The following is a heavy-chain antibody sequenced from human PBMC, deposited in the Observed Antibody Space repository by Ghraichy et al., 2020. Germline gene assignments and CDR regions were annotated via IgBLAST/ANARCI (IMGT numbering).Heavy chain of an antibody. D-gene: IGHD6-19*01. J-gene: IGHJ5*02. CDR1: GGSISSSNW. CDR3: ARRIAVAGGAVRFDP. Sequence: SETLSLTCAVSGGSISSSNWWSWVCQPPGKGLEWIGEIYHSGSTNYNPSLKSRVTISVDKSKNQFSLKLSSVTAADTAVYYCARRIAVAGGAVRFDPWGQGTLVTVSS. CDR2: IYHSGST. V-gene: IGHV4-4*02.